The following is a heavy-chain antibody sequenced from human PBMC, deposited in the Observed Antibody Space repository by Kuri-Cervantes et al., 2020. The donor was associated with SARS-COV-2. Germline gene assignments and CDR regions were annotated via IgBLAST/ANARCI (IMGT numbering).Heavy chain of an antibody. D-gene: IGHD3-10*01. J-gene: IGHJ4*02. Sequence: ASVKVSCKASGYTFTGYYMHWVRQAPGQGLEWMGWINPNSGGTSYAQKFQGWVTMTRDTSLSISYMELSRLTSDDTAVYYCARGEWSRGLMVVLGWRGAGRLDFWGQGTLVTVSS. CDR2: INPNSGGT. CDR3: ARGEWSRGLMVVLGWRGAGRLDF. V-gene: IGHV1-2*04. CDR1: GYTFTGYY.